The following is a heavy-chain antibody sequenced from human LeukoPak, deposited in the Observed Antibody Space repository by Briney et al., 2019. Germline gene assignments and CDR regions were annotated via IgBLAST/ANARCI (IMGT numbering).Heavy chain of an antibody. CDR1: GFTFSSYA. V-gene: IGHV3-64*01. CDR3: ARGNYYGSGNQLGAFDI. Sequence: PGGSLRLSCAASGFTFSSYAMHWVRQAPGKGLEYVSAINSNGGSTYYANSVKDRFTISRDNSKNTLYLQMGSLRAEDMAVYYCARGNYYGSGNQLGAFDIWGQGTMVTVSS. D-gene: IGHD3-10*01. CDR2: INSNGGST. J-gene: IGHJ3*02.